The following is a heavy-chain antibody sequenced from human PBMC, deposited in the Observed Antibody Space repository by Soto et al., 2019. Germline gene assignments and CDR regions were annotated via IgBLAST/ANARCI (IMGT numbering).Heavy chain of an antibody. CDR3: ERAEVDY. V-gene: IGHV3-74*03. Sequence: EVQLVESGGGLVQPGGSLRLSCAASGFTFGNYWMHWVRQAPGKGPEWVSRMTSDGRTIQYADSVKGRFTVSRDNAKNTLYLEMNSVRAEDTAVYYWERAEVDYWGPGTLVTVSS. J-gene: IGHJ4*02. CDR2: MTSDGRTI. CDR1: GFTFGNYW.